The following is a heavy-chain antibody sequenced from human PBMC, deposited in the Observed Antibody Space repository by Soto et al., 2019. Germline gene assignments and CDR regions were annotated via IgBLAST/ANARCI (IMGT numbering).Heavy chain of an antibody. V-gene: IGHV1-58*02. CDR1: GFTFTSSA. CDR2: IVVGSGNT. J-gene: IGHJ3*02. Sequence: ASVKVSCKASGFTFTSSAMQWVRQARGQRLEWIGWIVVGSGNTNYAQKFQERVTITRDMSTGTAYMELSSLRSEDTAVYYCAAIGYSSSWYAAFDIWGQGTMVTVSS. CDR3: AAIGYSSSWYAAFDI. D-gene: IGHD6-13*01.